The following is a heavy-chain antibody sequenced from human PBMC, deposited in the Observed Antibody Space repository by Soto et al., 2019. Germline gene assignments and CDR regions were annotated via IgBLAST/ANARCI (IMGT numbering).Heavy chain of an antibody. D-gene: IGHD1-7*01. Sequence: GGSLRLSCAASGFTFSSYAMSWVRQAPGKGLEWVSAISGSGGSTYYADSVKGRFTISRDNSKNTLYLQMNSLRAEDTAVYYCAAITGTITSRYYYYGMDVWGQGTTVTVSS. J-gene: IGHJ6*02. CDR3: AAITGTITSRYYYYGMDV. CDR1: GFTFSSYA. V-gene: IGHV3-23*01. CDR2: ISGSGGST.